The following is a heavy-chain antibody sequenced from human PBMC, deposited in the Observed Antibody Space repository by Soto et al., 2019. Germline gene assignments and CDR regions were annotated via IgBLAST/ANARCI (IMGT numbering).Heavy chain of an antibody. V-gene: IGHV3-23*01. CDR3: AKSLRTTVTTGLGFDP. Sequence: EVQLLESGGGLVQPGGSLRLSCAASGFTISTYAMSWVRQAPGKGLEWVSGISGSGHITYYADSVKGRFTISRDISKNTLYLQMSSLRAEDTAVYHCAKSLRTTVTTGLGFDPWGQGTLVTVSS. D-gene: IGHD4-17*01. J-gene: IGHJ5*02. CDR2: ISGSGHIT. CDR1: GFTISTYA.